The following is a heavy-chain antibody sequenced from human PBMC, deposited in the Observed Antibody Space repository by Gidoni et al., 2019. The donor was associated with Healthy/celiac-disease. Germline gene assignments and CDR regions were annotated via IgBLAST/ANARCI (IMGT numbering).Heavy chain of an antibody. V-gene: IGHV3-48*02. CDR3: ARAAAGVNWFDP. CDR2: ISSSSSTI. D-gene: IGHD6-19*01. J-gene: IGHJ5*02. Sequence: EVQLVESGGGLVQPGGSLRLSSAASGFTFSSYSMNWVRQAPGKGLEWVSYISSSSSTIYYADSVKGRFTISRDNAKNSLYLQMNSLRDEDTAVYYCARAAAGVNWFDPWGQGTLVTVSS. CDR1: GFTFSSYS.